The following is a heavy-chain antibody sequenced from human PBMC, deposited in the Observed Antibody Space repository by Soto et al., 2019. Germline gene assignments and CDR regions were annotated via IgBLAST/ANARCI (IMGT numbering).Heavy chain of an antibody. CDR3: TTDSYMTTIVVRFDY. Sequence: GGSLRLSCAASGFTFSNAWMNWVRQAPGKGLEWVGRIKSKTDGGTTDYAAPVKGRFTISRDDSKNTLYLQMNSLKTEDTAVYYCTTDSYMTTIVVRFDYWGHGTLVTVSS. J-gene: IGHJ4*01. D-gene: IGHD3-22*01. V-gene: IGHV3-15*07. CDR1: GFTFSNAW. CDR2: IKSKTDGGTT.